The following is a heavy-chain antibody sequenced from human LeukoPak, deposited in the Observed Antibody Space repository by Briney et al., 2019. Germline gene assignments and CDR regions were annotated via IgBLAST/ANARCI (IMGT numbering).Heavy chain of an antibody. V-gene: IGHV3-23*01. J-gene: IGHJ4*02. CDR3: ARGLHLLPRSTLDY. Sequence: GGSLRLSCAASGFTFSSYGMSWVRQAPGKELEWVSAISGSGGSTYYADSVKGRFTISRDNAKNSLYLQMNSLRAEDTAVYYCARGLHLLPRSTLDYWGQGTLDTVSS. D-gene: IGHD3-22*01. CDR2: ISGSGGST. CDR1: GFTFSSYG.